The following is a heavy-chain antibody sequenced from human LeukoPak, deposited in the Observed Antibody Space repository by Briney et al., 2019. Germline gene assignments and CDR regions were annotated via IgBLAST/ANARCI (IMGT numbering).Heavy chain of an antibody. Sequence: GGSLRLSCAASGFTFSSYAMHWVRQAPGKGLEWVAVISYDGSNKYYADSVKGRFTVSRDNSKNTLYLQMNSLRAEDTAVYYCARDSYGSGWRFDYWGPGTLVTVSS. D-gene: IGHD6-19*01. CDR3: ARDSYGSGWRFDY. CDR1: GFTFSSYA. V-gene: IGHV3-30-3*01. CDR2: ISYDGSNK. J-gene: IGHJ4*02.